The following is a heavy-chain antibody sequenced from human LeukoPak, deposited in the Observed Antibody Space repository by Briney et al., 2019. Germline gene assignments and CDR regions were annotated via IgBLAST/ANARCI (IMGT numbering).Heavy chain of an antibody. CDR2: IRYDGSNK. CDR1: GFTFSSYW. Sequence: GGSLRLSCAASGFTFSSYWMHWVRQAPGKGLEWVAFIRYDGSNKYYADSVKGRFTISRDNSKNTLYLQMNSLRAEDTAVYFCAKPTGGNQYDAFDIWGQGTMVTVSS. D-gene: IGHD4-23*01. V-gene: IGHV3-30*02. J-gene: IGHJ3*02. CDR3: AKPTGGNQYDAFDI.